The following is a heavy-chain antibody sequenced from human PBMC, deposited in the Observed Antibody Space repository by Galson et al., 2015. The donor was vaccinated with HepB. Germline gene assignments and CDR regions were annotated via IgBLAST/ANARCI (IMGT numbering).Heavy chain of an antibody. CDR1: GFTFDDYA. CDR3: AKDKTPYYYGSGSYWGVRSSYFDY. D-gene: IGHD3-10*01. Sequence: SLRLSCAASGFTFDDYAMHWVRQAPGKGLEWVSGISWNSGSIGYADSVKGRFTISRDNAKNSLYLQMNSLRAEDTALYYCAKDKTPYYYGSGSYWGVRSSYFDYWGQGTLVTVSS. V-gene: IGHV3-9*01. J-gene: IGHJ4*02. CDR2: ISWNSGSI.